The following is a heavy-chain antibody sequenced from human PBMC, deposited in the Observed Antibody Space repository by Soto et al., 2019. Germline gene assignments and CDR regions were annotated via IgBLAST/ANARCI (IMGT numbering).Heavy chain of an antibody. CDR2: IWYDGSNK. D-gene: IGHD3-22*01. CDR3: ARADDSSGYYFIWSF. V-gene: IGHV3-33*01. J-gene: IGHJ4*02. CDR1: GFTFSSYG. Sequence: PGGSLRLSCAASGFTFSSYGMHWVRQAPGKGLEWVAVIWYDGSNKYYADSVKGRFTISRDNSKNTLYLQMNSLRAEDTAVYYCARADDSSGYYFIWSFGGQGTLVTVSS.